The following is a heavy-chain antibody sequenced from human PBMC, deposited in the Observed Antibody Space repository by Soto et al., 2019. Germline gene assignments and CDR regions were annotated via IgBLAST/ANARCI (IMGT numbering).Heavy chain of an antibody. CDR3: ARDRLARFLEGAVNYYYYMDV. CDR1: GYTFTSYY. J-gene: IGHJ6*03. CDR2: INPSGGST. Sequence: ASVKVSCKASGYTFTSYYMHWVRQAPGQGLEWMGIINPSGGSTSYAQKFQGRVTMTRDTSTSTVYMELSSLRSEDTAVYYCARDRLARFLEGAVNYYYYMDVWGKGTTVTVSS. D-gene: IGHD3-3*01. V-gene: IGHV1-46*03.